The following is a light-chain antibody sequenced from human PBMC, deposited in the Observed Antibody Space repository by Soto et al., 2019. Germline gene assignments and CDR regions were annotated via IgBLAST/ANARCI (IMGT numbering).Light chain of an antibody. CDR1: QSVSSTH. CDR3: QHYGTSPRP. Sequence: EIVLTQSPGTLSLFPGERATFSCRASQSVSSTHLAWYQQKPGQAPRLLIYAASSRATGIPDRFSGSGSGRDFTLTISRLEPEDLAVYYCQHYGTSPRPFGQGTKVEIK. V-gene: IGKV3-20*01. J-gene: IGKJ1*01. CDR2: AAS.